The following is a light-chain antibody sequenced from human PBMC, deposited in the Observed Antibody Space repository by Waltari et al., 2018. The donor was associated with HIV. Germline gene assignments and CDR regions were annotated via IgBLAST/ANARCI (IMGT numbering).Light chain of an antibody. V-gene: IGLV1-47*01. CDR2: RND. CDR3: AVWDDSLSGWV. Sequence: QSVLTQPPSASGTPGQRVTLSCSGSSSNIGSKSVSSFQQVPGTAPKLLIYRNDQRPSGVPDRFSGSKSGTSASLAISGLRSEDEADYYCAVWDDSLSGWVFGGGTKLTVL. CDR1: SSNIGSKS. J-gene: IGLJ3*02.